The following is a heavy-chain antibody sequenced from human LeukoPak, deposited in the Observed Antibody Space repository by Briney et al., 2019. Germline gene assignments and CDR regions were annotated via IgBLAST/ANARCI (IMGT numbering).Heavy chain of an antibody. V-gene: IGHV1-46*01. D-gene: IGHD6-13*01. Sequence: GASVKVSCKASGYTFTTYWIQWVRQAPGQGLEWVALINPNDGSTTYAHKFQGRVTMTRDTSTSTVYMELSSLRSEDTAVYYCARQYSSSWYGFDYWGQGTLVTVSS. J-gene: IGHJ4*02. CDR1: GYTFTTYW. CDR2: INPNDGST. CDR3: ARQYSSSWYGFDY.